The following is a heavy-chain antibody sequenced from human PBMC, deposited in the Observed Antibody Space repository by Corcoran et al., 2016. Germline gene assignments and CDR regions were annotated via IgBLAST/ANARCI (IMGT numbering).Heavy chain of an antibody. CDR1: GGTFSSYA. CDR3: ARVGSGTYYYDSSGYYRYGMDV. V-gene: IGHV1-69*01. Sequence: QVQLVQSGAEVKKPGSSVKVSCKASGGTFSSYAISWVRQAPGQGLEWMGGIIPIFGTANYAQKFLGRVTITADESTSTAYMELSSLRSEDTAVYYCARVGSGTYYYDSSGYYRYGMDVWGQGTTVTVSS. J-gene: IGHJ6*02. CDR2: IIPIFGTA. D-gene: IGHD3-22*01.